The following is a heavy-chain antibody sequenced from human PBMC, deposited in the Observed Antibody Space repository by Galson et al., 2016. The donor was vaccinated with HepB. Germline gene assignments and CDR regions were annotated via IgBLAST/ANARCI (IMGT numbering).Heavy chain of an antibody. CDR2: LSDDGSDT. V-gene: IGHV3-30*04. CDR1: GFSFRSYA. Sequence: SLRLSCAASGFSFRSYALHWLRHAPGKGLQWVACLSDDGSDTLYADSVRGRFTISSDKSKKTLHLQMTSLSAEGTAVYHFARDPSTVIFGYFDLWGRGTLVTVSS. CDR3: ARDPSTVIFGYFDL. J-gene: IGHJ2*01. D-gene: IGHD3/OR15-3a*01.